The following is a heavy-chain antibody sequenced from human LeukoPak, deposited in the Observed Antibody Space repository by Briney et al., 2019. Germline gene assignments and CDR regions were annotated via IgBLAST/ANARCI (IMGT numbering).Heavy chain of an antibody. J-gene: IGHJ4*02. CDR3: ARERGSRDFDY. V-gene: IGHV3-30*02. CDR2: IRYDGNNE. Sequence: PGGSLRLSCAASGFTFSSYGMHWVRQAPGKGLEWGAFIRYDGNNEYYADSLKGRFTISRDNSKNTLYLQMNSLRAEDTAVYYCARERGSRDFDYWGQGTLVTVSS. CDR1: GFTFSSYG. D-gene: IGHD1-26*01.